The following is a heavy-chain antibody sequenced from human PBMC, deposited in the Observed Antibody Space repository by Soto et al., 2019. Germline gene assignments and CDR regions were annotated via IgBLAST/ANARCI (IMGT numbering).Heavy chain of an antibody. J-gene: IGHJ5*02. V-gene: IGHV4-59*01. Sequence: LSLTCNVSGGSISRYYWSWIRQPPGKGLEWIGYIHYSGSTKYNPSLKSRVTISVDTSKNQFSLKLTSVTAADTAVYFCARVPAVASTIPSLWFDPWGQGTLVTVSS. D-gene: IGHD6-19*01. CDR1: GGSISRYY. CDR2: IHYSGST. CDR3: ARVPAVASTIPSLWFDP.